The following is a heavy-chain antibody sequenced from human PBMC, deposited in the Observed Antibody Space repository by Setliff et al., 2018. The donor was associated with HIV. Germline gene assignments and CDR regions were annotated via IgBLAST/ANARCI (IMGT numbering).Heavy chain of an antibody. CDR3: AREASQGFGELSHFGY. CDR2: SYYTGST. J-gene: IGHJ4*01. Sequence: KASETLSLTCTVSGDSTSTSGSYWSWIRQHPGKGLEWIGYSYYTGSTYYNPSLQSRATISADSSNNQFSLRLSSVTAADTAVYYCAREASQGFGELSHFGYWGQGILVTVSS. V-gene: IGHV4-31*02. CDR1: GDSTSTSGSY. D-gene: IGHD3-10*01.